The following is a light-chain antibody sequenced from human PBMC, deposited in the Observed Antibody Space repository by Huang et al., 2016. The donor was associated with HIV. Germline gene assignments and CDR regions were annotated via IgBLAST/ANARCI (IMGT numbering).Light chain of an antibody. CDR2: GAS. CDR3: QQYNKWPRT. CDR1: QSVTGN. V-gene: IGKV3-15*01. J-gene: IGKJ3*01. Sequence: EIVMTQSPATLSVSPGERATLSCRASQSVTGNLAWYQHQPGQPPRLLIYGASTRAAGAAARFNASGSGTEFTLTINSRQSEDFAVYYCQQYNKWPRTFGPGTKVDVK.